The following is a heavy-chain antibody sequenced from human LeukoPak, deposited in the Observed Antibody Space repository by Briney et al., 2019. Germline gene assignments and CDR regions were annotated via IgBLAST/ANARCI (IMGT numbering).Heavy chain of an antibody. CDR1: GFTFSSYA. J-gene: IGHJ6*04. V-gene: IGHV3-48*03. CDR3: AELGITMIGGV. Sequence: GGSLRLSCAASGFTFSSYAMNWVRQAPGKGLEWVSYISSSGNTIYYADSVKGRFTISRDNAKNSLYLQMNSLRAEDTAVYYCAELGITMIGGVWGKGTTVTISS. CDR2: ISSSGNTI. D-gene: IGHD3-10*02.